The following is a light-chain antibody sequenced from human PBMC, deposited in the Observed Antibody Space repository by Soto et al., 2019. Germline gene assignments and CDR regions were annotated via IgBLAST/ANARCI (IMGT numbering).Light chain of an antibody. Sequence: ELVMTQSPATLSVSPGERATLSCRASQSVSSNLAWYQQKPGQAPRLLIYGASTRATGIPARFSGSGSGTEFTLTISSLQSEDFAVYYCQQYNNWPRTFGQGTQVDIK. J-gene: IGKJ1*01. V-gene: IGKV3-15*01. CDR1: QSVSSN. CDR3: QQYNNWPRT. CDR2: GAS.